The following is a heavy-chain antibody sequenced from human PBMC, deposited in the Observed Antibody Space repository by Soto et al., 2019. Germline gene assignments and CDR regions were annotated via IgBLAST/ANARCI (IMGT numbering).Heavy chain of an antibody. V-gene: IGHV4-4*02. CDR2: IYHSGST. CDR3: VRTTVTTYGDWYFDL. Sequence: SETLSLTCAVSGGSISSSNWWSWVRQPPGKGLEWIGEIYHSGSTNYNPSLKSRVTISVDKSKNQFSLKLSSVTAADTAVYYCVRTTVTTYGDWYFDLWGRGTLVTVSS. D-gene: IGHD4-17*01. J-gene: IGHJ2*01. CDR1: GGSISSSNW.